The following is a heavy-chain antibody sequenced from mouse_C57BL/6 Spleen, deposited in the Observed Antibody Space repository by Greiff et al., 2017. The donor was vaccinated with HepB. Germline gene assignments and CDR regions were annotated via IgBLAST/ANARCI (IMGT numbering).Heavy chain of an antibody. D-gene: IGHD1-1*01. V-gene: IGHV2-6-1*01. Sequence: QVQLQQSGPGLVAPSQSLSITCTVSGFSLTSYGVHWVRQPPGKGLEWLVVIWSDGSTTYNSALKSRLSISKDNSKSQVFLKMNSLQTDDTAMYYCARHGDTTVVADYYAMDYWGQGTSVTVSS. J-gene: IGHJ4*01. CDR2: IWSDGST. CDR1: GFSLTSYG. CDR3: ARHGDTTVVADYYAMDY.